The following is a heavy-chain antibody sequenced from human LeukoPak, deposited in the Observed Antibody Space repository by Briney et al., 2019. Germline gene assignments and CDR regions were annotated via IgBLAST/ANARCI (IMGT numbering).Heavy chain of an antibody. Sequence: SETLSLSCTVSGGSISSYYSSWIRQPPGKGLEWIGYIYYSGSTNYNPSLKSRVTISVDTSKNQFSLKLSSVTAADTAVYYCARLDGGYSGYWGQGTLVTVSS. V-gene: IGHV4-59*08. J-gene: IGHJ4*02. CDR3: ARLDGGYSGY. CDR2: IYYSGST. CDR1: GGSISSYY. D-gene: IGHD5-12*01.